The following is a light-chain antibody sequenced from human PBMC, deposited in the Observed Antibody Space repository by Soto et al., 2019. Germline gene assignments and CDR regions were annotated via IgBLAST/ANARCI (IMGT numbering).Light chain of an antibody. Sequence: ELVLTQSPGTLSLSPGERATLSCRASQSVSSSYLAWYQQKPGQAPRLLIYGASNRATGIPERFSGSGSGTDFTLTISRLEHEDFAVYFCQQYGRSPPFTFGQGTKVEIK. CDR1: QSVSSSY. V-gene: IGKV3-20*01. CDR3: QQYGRSPPFT. CDR2: GAS. J-gene: IGKJ2*01.